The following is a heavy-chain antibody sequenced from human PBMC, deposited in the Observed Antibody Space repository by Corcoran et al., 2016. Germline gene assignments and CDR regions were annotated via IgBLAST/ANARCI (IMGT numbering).Heavy chain of an antibody. Sequence: QVQLVESGGGVVQPGRSLRLSCAASGFTFSSHGMHWVRQAPGEGLEWVAGTSDDGREKNYPDSVKGRFTISRENSKNTVYLPMDSLEVEDTAVDHWMEVRGCANYFDYWGQGTLVTVSS. V-gene: IGHV3-30*03. CDR1: GFTFSSHG. CDR2: TSDDGREK. J-gene: IGHJ4*02. D-gene: IGHD3-10*01. CDR3: MEVRGCANYFDY.